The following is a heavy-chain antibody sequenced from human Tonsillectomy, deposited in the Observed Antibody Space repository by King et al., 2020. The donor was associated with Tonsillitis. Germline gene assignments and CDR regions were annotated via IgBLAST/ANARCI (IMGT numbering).Heavy chain of an antibody. CDR3: ARDGSPYYGSSGYSDIDY. Sequence: VQLVESGAEVKKPGSSVKVSCKASGGTCNNYAISWVRQAPGQGLEWMGRIIPILGIADYAQKFQGRVTITADKSTSTAYMELSSLRSEDTAVYYCARDGSPYYGSSGYSDIDYWGQGTLVTVSS. D-gene: IGHD3-22*01. CDR2: IIPILGIA. CDR1: GGTCNNYA. V-gene: IGHV1-69*09. J-gene: IGHJ4*02.